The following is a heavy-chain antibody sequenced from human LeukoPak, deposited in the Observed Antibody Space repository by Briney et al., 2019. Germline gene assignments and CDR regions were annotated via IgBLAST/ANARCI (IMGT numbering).Heavy chain of an antibody. J-gene: IGHJ5*02. D-gene: IGHD3-22*01. V-gene: IGHV1-69*04. CDR2: IIPILGIA. CDR1: GGTFSSYA. CDR3: ARDSLDDYYDSSGSPLNWFDP. Sequence: GASVKVSCKASGGTFSSYAISWVRQAPGQGPEWMGRIIPILGIANYAQKFQGRVTITADKSTSTAYMELSSLRSEDTAVYYCARDSLDDYYDSSGSPLNWFDPWGQGTLVTVSS.